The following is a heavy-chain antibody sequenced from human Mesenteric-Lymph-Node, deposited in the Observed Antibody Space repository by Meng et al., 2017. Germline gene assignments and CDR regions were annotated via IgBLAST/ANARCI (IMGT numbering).Heavy chain of an antibody. J-gene: IGHJ4*02. CDR3: VTRGLDY. CDR2: IKSNRDGGTT. Sequence: GGSLRLSCEASGFTFKTYEINWVRQAPGKGLEWIGCIKSNRDGGTTDYAAPVKGRFAISRDGQKNTLYLQRNSLRTDDTAMYYCVTRGLDYWGQGTLVTVSS. V-gene: IGHV3-15*01. CDR1: GFTFKTYE.